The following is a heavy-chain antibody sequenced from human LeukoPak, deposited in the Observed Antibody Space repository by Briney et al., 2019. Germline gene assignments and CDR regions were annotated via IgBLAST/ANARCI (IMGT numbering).Heavy chain of an antibody. CDR1: GGSFSGYY. CDR3: ARAPNVGDTLSPLYFDY. D-gene: IGHD1-26*01. J-gene: IGHJ4*02. Sequence: SETLSLTCAVYGGSFSGYYWSWIRQPPGKGLEWIGEINHSGSTNYNPSLKSRVTISVDTSKNQFSLKLSSVTAADTAVYYCARAPNVGDTLSPLYFDYWGQGTLVTVSS. CDR2: INHSGST. V-gene: IGHV4-34*01.